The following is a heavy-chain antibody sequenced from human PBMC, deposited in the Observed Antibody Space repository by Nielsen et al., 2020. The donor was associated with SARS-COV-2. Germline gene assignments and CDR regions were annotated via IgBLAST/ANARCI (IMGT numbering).Heavy chain of an antibody. D-gene: IGHD6-6*01. CDR1: GGSITSYY. CDR2: VYSSGST. CDR3: ARDRSQLGFDY. J-gene: IGHJ4*02. V-gene: IGHV4-4*08. Sequence: SETLSLTCTVSGGSITSYYWSWIRQPPGKGLEWIGYVYSSGSTSYNPSLKGRVTISVDTSKNQFSLSLSSVTAADTAVYYCARDRSQLGFDYWGQGTLVTVSS.